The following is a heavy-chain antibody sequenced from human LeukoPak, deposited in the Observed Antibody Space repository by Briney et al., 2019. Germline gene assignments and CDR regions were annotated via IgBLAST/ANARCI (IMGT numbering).Heavy chain of an antibody. CDR1: GGSISSGGYY. Sequence: PSQTLSLTCTVSGGSISSGGYYWSWIRQHPGKGLEWIGYIYYSGSTYYNPSLKSRVTISVDTSKNQFSLKLSSVTAADTAVYYCARGSRDGYNYWDYFDYWGQGTLVTVSS. D-gene: IGHD5-24*01. J-gene: IGHJ4*02. V-gene: IGHV4-31*03. CDR2: IYYSGST. CDR3: ARGSRDGYNYWDYFDY.